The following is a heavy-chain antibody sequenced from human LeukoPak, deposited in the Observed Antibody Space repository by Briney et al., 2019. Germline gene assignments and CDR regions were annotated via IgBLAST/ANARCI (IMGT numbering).Heavy chain of an antibody. CDR2: IYHSGST. CDR3: AREGGSGYDWDYYYYYMDV. CDR1: GYSISSGYY. Sequence: SETLSLTCTVSGYSISSGYYWGWIRQPPGKGLEWIGSIYHSGSTYYNPSLKSRVTISVDTSKNQFSLKLSSVTAADTAVYYCAREGGSGYDWDYYYYYMDVWGKGTTVTVSS. J-gene: IGHJ6*03. D-gene: IGHD5-12*01. V-gene: IGHV4-38-2*02.